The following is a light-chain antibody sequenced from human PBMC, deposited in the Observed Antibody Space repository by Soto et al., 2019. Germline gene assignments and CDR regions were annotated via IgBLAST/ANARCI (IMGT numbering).Light chain of an antibody. Sequence: DIQITQSISSLSASVGERFTITRQASQNINNYLNWDQQKPGIDPKLLIYDESNLEAGVHSRFRGSGSGTDFTFTISRLQPEDIATYYCQQYENLPTFGQSPRLEIK. CDR1: QNINNY. CDR3: QQYENLPT. V-gene: IGKV1-33*01. J-gene: IGKJ5*01. CDR2: DES.